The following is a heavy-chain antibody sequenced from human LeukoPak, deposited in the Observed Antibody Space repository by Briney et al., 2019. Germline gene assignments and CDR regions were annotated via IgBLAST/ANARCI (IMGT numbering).Heavy chain of an antibody. J-gene: IGHJ4*02. D-gene: IGHD3-22*01. CDR3: AREPPAYYYDSSGPPPFDY. Sequence: PGGSLRLSCAASGFTFSDYYMSWIRQAPGKGLEWVSYISSSGSTIYYADSVKGRFTISRDNAKNSLYLQMNSLRAEDTAVYYCAREPPAYYYDSSGPPPFDYWGQGTLVTVSS. CDR2: ISSSGSTI. V-gene: IGHV3-11*01. CDR1: GFTFSDYY.